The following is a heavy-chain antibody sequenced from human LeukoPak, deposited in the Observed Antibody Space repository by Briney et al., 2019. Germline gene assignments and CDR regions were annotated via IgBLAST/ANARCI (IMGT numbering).Heavy chain of an antibody. V-gene: IGHV1-18*01. J-gene: IGHJ4*02. Sequence: GASVKVSCKASGYTFTSYGISWVRQAPGQGLEWMGWISAYNGNTNYAQKLQGRVTMTTDTSTSTAYMELRSLRSDDTAVYYCATYQSHRYSSSWYYFDYWGQGTLVTVSS. D-gene: IGHD6-13*01. CDR2: ISAYNGNT. CDR3: ATYQSHRYSSSWYYFDY. CDR1: GYTFTSYG.